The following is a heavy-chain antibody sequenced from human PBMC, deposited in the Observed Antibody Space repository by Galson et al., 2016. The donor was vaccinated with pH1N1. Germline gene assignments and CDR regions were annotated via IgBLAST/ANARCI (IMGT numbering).Heavy chain of an antibody. CDR1: GFTFSNYA. CDR3: AKHPYYVDTSKIDY. CDR2: ISGGGDST. D-gene: IGHD5-18*01. Sequence: SLRLSCAASGFTFSNYAMSWVRQSPGEGLEWLSAISGGGDSTNHVDSVKGRFAISRDNSKNILYLQMNSLRADDAAVYYCAKHPYYVDTSKIDYWGQGTLVSVSS. V-gene: IGHV3-23*01. J-gene: IGHJ4*02.